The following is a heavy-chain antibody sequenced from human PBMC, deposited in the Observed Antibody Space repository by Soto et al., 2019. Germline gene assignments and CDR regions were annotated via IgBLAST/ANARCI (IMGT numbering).Heavy chain of an antibody. J-gene: IGHJ4*02. V-gene: IGHV3-23*01. CDR2: ISGSGGST. Sequence: GGSLRLSCAASGFTFSSYAMSWVRQAPGKGLEWVSAISGSGGSTYYADSVKGRFTISRDNSKNTLYLQMNSLRAEDTAVYYCAKVIKYYDFWSGYYFDYWGQGTLVTVSS. CDR1: GFTFSSYA. CDR3: AKVIKYYDFWSGYYFDY. D-gene: IGHD3-3*01.